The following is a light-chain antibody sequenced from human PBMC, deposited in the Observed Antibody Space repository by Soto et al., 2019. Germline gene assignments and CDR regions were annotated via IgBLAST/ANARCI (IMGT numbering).Light chain of an antibody. J-gene: IGKJ1*01. CDR3: QQYNNWPPWT. CDR2: GAS. Sequence: YQRNRVTLSCRASQNISSYLIWYQQKPGQAPRLIIYGASSRAAGIPDRFSGSGSGTDFTLTISSLEPEDFAVYYGQQYNNWPPWTFGRGTTVDI. V-gene: IGKV3D-15*01. CDR1: QNISSY.